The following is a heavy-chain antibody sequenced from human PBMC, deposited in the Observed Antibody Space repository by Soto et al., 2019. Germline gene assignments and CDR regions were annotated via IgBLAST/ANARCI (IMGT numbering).Heavy chain of an antibody. D-gene: IGHD4-17*01. J-gene: IGHJ4*02. CDR2: IIPSIGNA. CDR3: ARDGQDANTVTADY. CDR1: GYTFTSYG. Sequence: GASVKVSCKASGYTFTSYGISWVRQAPGQGLEWMGRIIPSIGNANYAQKFQGRVTITTDKSTSTAYMELSSLRSEDTAVYYCARDGQDANTVTADYWGQGTLVTVSS. V-gene: IGHV1-69*04.